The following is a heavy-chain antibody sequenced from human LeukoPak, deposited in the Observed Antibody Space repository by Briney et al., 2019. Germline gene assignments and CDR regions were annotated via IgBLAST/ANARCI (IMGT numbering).Heavy chain of an antibody. J-gene: IGHJ4*02. CDR2: IKEDGSED. Sequence: GGSLRLSCAASGFTFSRAWMSWLRQAPGKGLEWVANIKEDGSEDYYADSVKGRFAISKDNAKNSLYLQMNSLRAEDTAMYYCARDADGYEDWGQGTLVTVSS. D-gene: IGHD5-18*01. CDR3: ARDADGYED. CDR1: GFTFSRAW. V-gene: IGHV3-7*01.